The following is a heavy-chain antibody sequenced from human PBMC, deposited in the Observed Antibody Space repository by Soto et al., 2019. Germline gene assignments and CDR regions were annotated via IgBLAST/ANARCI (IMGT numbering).Heavy chain of an antibody. CDR1: GGSIRSGGYS. CDR3: ASGRTTALDY. V-gene: IGHV4-30-2*01. D-gene: IGHD4-17*01. J-gene: IGHJ4*02. Sequence: SETLTLKCAVSGGSIRSGGYSWTWIRQPPGKGLEWIGYIYHSGSTYYNPSLKSRVTISVDRSKNQFSLKLSFVTAADTAVYYCASGRTTALDYWGQGTLVTV. CDR2: IYHSGST.